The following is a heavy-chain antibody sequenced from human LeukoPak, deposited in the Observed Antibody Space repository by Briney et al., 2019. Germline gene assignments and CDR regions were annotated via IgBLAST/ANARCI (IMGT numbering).Heavy chain of an antibody. D-gene: IGHD1-1*01. CDR1: GFTFSSYG. CDR3: VREGTF. CDR2: ISGGGGST. J-gene: IGHJ4*02. V-gene: IGHV3-23*01. Sequence: GGSLRLSCAASGFTFSSYGMSWVRQAPGKGLEWVSAISGGGGSTYYADSVKGRFTISRDNAMNSLYLQMNSLRAEDTGVYYCVREGTFWGQGTLVTVSS.